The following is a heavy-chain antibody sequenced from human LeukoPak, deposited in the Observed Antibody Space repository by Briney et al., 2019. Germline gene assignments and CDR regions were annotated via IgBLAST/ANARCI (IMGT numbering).Heavy chain of an antibody. CDR2: ISGSAHKI. CDR1: GFTFSSYT. CDR3: AGRPTGYSSGYIH. J-gene: IGHJ4*02. D-gene: IGHD5-18*01. Sequence: GGSLRLSCVASGFTFSSYTMNWVRQAPEKGLDWVSVISGSAHKIRYADSVKGRFTISRDNSENIVYLQMNNLRVEDTAVYYCAGRPTGYSSGYIHWGQGTLVSVSS. V-gene: IGHV3-23*01.